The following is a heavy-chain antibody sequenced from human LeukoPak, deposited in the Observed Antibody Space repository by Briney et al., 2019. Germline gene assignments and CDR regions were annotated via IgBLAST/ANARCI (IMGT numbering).Heavy chain of an antibody. Sequence: SETLSLTCAVYGGSFSGYYWSWIRQPPGKGLEWIGEINHSGSTNYNPSLKSRATISVDTSKNQFSLKLSSVTAADTAVYYCARHPTYYDFWSGSFDYWGQGTLVTVSS. V-gene: IGHV4-34*01. J-gene: IGHJ4*02. CDR2: INHSGST. CDR3: ARHPTYYDFWSGSFDY. CDR1: GGSFSGYY. D-gene: IGHD3-3*01.